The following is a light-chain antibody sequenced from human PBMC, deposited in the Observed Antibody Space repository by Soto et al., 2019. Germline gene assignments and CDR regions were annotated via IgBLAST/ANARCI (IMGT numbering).Light chain of an antibody. CDR3: AAWDDSLSAFCV. CDR1: SSNIGSNY. CDR2: RNN. Sequence: QSVLTQPPSASGTPGQRVTISCSGSSSNIGSNYVYWYQQLPGTAPKLLIYRNNQRPSGVPDRFSGSKSGTSASLAISGLRSEAEADYYCAAWDDSLSAFCVFGTGTKVTVL. J-gene: IGLJ1*01. V-gene: IGLV1-47*01.